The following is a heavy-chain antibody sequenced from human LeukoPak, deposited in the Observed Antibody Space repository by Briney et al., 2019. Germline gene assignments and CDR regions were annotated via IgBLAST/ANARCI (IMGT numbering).Heavy chain of an antibody. J-gene: IGHJ6*03. CDR1: GGSISSSNW. V-gene: IGHV4-4*02. CDR2: IYHSGST. Sequence: PSGTLSLTCAVSGGSISSSNWWSWVRQPPGKGLEWIGEIYHSGSTNYNPSLKSRVTISVDTSKNQFSLKLSSVTAADTAVYYCARGRGYSYGSYYYYYYMDVWGKGTTVTVSS. D-gene: IGHD5-18*01. CDR3: ARGRGYSYGSYYYYYYMDV.